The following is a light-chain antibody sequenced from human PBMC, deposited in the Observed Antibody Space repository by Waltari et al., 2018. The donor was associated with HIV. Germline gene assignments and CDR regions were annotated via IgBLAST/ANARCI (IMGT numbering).Light chain of an antibody. J-gene: IGLJ3*02. CDR1: ILEENL. Sequence: DLIQSSSVSVSPGQTVTITCSGQILEENLGRWFQKAGQAPVLLIYKDIERPSGIPERISGSESGTGVTLTISGVQAGDEGDYFCQSTDFDGTWVFGGGTKLTVL. V-gene: IGLV3-25*03. CDR3: QSTDFDGTWV. CDR2: KDI.